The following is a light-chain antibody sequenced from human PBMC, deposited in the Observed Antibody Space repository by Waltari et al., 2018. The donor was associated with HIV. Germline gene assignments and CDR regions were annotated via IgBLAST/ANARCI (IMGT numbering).Light chain of an antibody. CDR3: QAWDSSNVV. J-gene: IGLJ3*02. V-gene: IGLV3-1*01. CDR2: QDN. CDR1: KLGNKY. Sequence: SFELTQPPSVSVTPGQTASITCSGDKLGNKYACWYQQKPGQSPVLVIYQDNKRPSGIPQRFSGSNSGNKATLTISGTQAMDEADYYCQAWDSSNVVFGGGTKLTVL.